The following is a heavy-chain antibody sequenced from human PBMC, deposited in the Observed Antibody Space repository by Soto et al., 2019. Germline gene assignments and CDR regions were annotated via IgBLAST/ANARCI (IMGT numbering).Heavy chain of an antibody. CDR3: ARAGEGLLWFGEQN. CDR1: GFTFSDYY. V-gene: IGHV3-11*06. J-gene: IGHJ4*02. Sequence: QVQLVESGGGLVKPGGSLRLSCAASGFTFSDYYMSWIRQAPGKGLEWVSYISSSSSYTNYADSVKGRFTISRDNAKNSLYLQTYSLRAADTAVYYCARAGEGLLWFGEQNWGQGTLVTVSS. D-gene: IGHD3-10*01. CDR2: ISSSSSYT.